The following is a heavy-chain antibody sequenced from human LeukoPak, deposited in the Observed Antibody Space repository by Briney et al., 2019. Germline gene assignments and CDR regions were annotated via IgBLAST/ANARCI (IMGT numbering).Heavy chain of an antibody. V-gene: IGHV3-23*01. CDR1: GFTFCSYA. J-gene: IGHJ4*02. D-gene: IGHD3-22*01. Sequence: PGGSLRLSRAASGFTFCSYAMLWVREAPGKRLEGVSAISGCGGSTYYADSVQGQFTISRDNSKNTLYLQMNSLRAEDTAVYYCAKVSGYYDSSGYYYVPYYFDYWGQGTLVTVSS. CDR2: ISGCGGST. CDR3: AKVSGYYDSSGYYYVPYYFDY.